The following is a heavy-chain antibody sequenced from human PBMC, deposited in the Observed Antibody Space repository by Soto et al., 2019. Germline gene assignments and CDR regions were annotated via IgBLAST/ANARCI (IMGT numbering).Heavy chain of an antibody. Sequence: GGSLRLSCAASGFTFSDYYMSWIRQGPGKGLEWVSYISSSGSTIYYADSVKGRFTISRDNAKNSLYLQMNSLRAEDTAVYYCARVGLWFGELLSQEYYFDYWGQGTLVTVSS. CDR1: GFTFSDYY. D-gene: IGHD3-10*01. J-gene: IGHJ4*02. V-gene: IGHV3-11*01. CDR2: ISSSGSTI. CDR3: ARVGLWFGELLSQEYYFDY.